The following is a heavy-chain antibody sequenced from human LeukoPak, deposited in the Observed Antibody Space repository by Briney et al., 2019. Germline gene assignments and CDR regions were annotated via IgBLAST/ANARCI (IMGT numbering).Heavy chain of an antibody. CDR1: GFTFPNYV. J-gene: IGHJ3*01. CDR3: ANEYSKGDV. CDR2: ISDTGGDT. Sequence: GGSLRLSCAASGFTFPNYVMNWVRQAPGKGLEWVSGISDTGGDTYYADSVRGRFTISRDNSKNILYLQMNSLRVEDAAVYFCANEYSKGDVWGQGTMVTVSS. D-gene: IGHD4-11*01. V-gene: IGHV3-23*01.